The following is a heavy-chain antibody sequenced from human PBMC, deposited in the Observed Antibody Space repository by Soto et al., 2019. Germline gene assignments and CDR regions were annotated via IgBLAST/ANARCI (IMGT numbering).Heavy chain of an antibody. CDR2: INAGNGNT. CDR1: GYTFTSYA. V-gene: IGHV1-3*01. D-gene: IGHD2-2*01. J-gene: IGHJ6*02. CDR3: ARVLVVVPAASMVPNYYYGMDV. Sequence: GASAKVSCKASGYTFTSYAMHWVRQAPGQRLEWMGWINAGNGNTKYSQKFQGRVTITRDTSASTAYMELSSLRSEDTAVYYCARVLVVVPAASMVPNYYYGMDVWGQGTTVTVSS.